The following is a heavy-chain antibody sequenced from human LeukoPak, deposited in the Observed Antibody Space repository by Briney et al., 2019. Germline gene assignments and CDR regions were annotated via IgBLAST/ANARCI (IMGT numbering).Heavy chain of an antibody. CDR3: ARGDFGGYYDSSGYHDAFDI. CDR1: GGTFSSYA. Sequence: SVKVSCMAPGGTFSSYAISWVRQAPGQGLEWMGGIIPIFGTANYAQKFQGRVTITADESTSTAYMELSSLRSEDTAVYYCARGDFGGYYDSSGYHDAFDIWGQGTMVTVSS. CDR2: IIPIFGTA. V-gene: IGHV1-69*13. J-gene: IGHJ3*02. D-gene: IGHD3-22*01.